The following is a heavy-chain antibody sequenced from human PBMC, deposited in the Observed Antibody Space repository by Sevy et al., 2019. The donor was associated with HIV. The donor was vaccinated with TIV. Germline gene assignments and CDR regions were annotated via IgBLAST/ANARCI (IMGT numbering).Heavy chain of an antibody. CDR1: GYTLSQIS. V-gene: IGHV1-24*01. CDR3: ARDHVKDGDLGDYYYYAMDV. CDR2: FDPEDGET. J-gene: IGHJ6*02. D-gene: IGHD4-17*01. Sequence: ASVKVSCKVSGYTLSQISMHWVRQAPGKGLEWMGSFDPEDGETIYAQKFQARVTMTEDTSTDTAYMELSSLRSDDTAVYFCARDHVKDGDLGDYYYYAMDVWGQGTTVTVSS.